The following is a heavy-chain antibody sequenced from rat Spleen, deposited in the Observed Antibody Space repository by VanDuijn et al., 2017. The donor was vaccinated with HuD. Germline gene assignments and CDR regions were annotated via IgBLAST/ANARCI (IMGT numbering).Heavy chain of an antibody. D-gene: IGHD1-10*01. V-gene: IGHV5-58*01. CDR2: ISTDGGNT. Sequence: EVQLVETGGGLVQPGRSLKLSCVASGFTFSSYWMYWISQAPGKGLEWVSSISTDGGNTYYPDTVKGRFTISRDNAENTVYLQMNSLTSEDKTTYYCAKDLHVITTPGYWGQGVMVTVSS. CDR3: AKDLHVITTPGY. CDR1: GFTFSSYW. J-gene: IGHJ2*01.